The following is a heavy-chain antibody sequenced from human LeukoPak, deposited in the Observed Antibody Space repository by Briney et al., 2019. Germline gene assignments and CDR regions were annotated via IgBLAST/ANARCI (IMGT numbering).Heavy chain of an antibody. V-gene: IGHV3-49*04. Sequence: GGSLRLSCTTSGFTFGDYAMSWVRQAPGKGLEWVGFIRSKAYGGTTQYAASVKGRFTISRDDSKSIAYLQMSSLKTEDTAVYYCTRVRSGNDFDYWGQGTLAPVSS. CDR3: TRVRSGNDFDY. CDR2: IRSKAYGGTT. J-gene: IGHJ4*02. CDR1: GFTFGDYA. D-gene: IGHD3-10*01.